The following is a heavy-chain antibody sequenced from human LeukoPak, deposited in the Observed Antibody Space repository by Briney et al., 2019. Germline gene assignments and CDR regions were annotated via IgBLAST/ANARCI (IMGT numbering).Heavy chain of an antibody. CDR1: GYSFTSYW. CDR2: IYPSDSDT. V-gene: IGHV5-51*01. Sequence: GESLKISCKGSGYSFTSYWIDWVRQMPGKGLEWMGIIYPSDSDTRYSPSFQGQVTISVDKSISTAYLQWSSLKASDTAMYYCAREGEYYYDSSGYYYFDYWGQGTLVTVSS. D-gene: IGHD3-22*01. CDR3: AREGEYYYDSSGYYYFDY. J-gene: IGHJ4*02.